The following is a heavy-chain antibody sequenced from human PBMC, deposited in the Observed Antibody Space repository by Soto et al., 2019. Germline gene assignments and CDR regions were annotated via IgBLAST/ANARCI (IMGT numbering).Heavy chain of an antibody. V-gene: IGHV4-34*01. CDR3: ARDKITGLFDY. Sequence: SETLSLTCAVYGGSFSGYYWTWIRQPPWTGLEWIGEINHSGSTNYNPSLKSRVTISVDTSKNQFSPKLTSVTAADTAVYYCARDKITGLFDYWGQGTLVT. CDR1: GGSFSGYY. J-gene: IGHJ4*02. D-gene: IGHD2-8*02. CDR2: INHSGST.